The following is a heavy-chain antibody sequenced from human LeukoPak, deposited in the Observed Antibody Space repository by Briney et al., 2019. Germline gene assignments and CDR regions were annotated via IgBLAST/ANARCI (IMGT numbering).Heavy chain of an antibody. V-gene: IGHV3-15*01. CDR3: ARDHTGYEYGSFTYHYQYMDV. D-gene: IGHD5-12*01. J-gene: IGHJ6*03. Sequence: GGSLRLSCAASGFTFSNAWMSWVRQAPGKGLEWVGWIKSKTEGGTTDYAAPVKGRFTISRDNAKNSMYLQMNSLRADDTAVYYCARDHTGYEYGSFTYHYQYMDVWGKGTTVTVSS. CDR2: IKSKTEGGTT. CDR1: GFTFSNAW.